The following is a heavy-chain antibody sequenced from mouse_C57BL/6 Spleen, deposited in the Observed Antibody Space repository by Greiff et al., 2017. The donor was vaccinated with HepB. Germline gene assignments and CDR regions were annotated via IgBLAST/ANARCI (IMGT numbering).Heavy chain of an antibody. Sequence: QVQLKQPGAELVKPGASVKLSCKASGYTFTSYWMQWVKQRPGQGLEWIGEIDPSDSYTNYNQKFKGKATLTVDTSSSTAYMQLSSLTSEDSAVYYCARRGLRGYFDDWGQGTTLTVSS. CDR1: GYTFTSYW. CDR2: IDPSDSYT. V-gene: IGHV1-50*01. CDR3: ARRGLRGYFDD. D-gene: IGHD1-1*01. J-gene: IGHJ2*01.